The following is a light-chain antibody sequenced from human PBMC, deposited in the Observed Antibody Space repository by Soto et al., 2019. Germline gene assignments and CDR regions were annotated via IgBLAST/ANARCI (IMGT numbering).Light chain of an antibody. Sequence: QSVLTQPPSVSGAPGQRVTISCTGSSSNIGAGYDVHWYQQLPGTAPKLLIYSNNNRPSGVPDRFSGSKSGTSASLAITWLQAEDEADYYCQSFDSSLSGGVFGGGTKLTVL. J-gene: IGLJ3*02. CDR1: SSNIGAGYD. CDR2: SNN. V-gene: IGLV1-40*01. CDR3: QSFDSSLSGGV.